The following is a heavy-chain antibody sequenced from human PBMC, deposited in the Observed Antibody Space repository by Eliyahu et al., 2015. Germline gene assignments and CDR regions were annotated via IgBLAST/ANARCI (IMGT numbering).Heavy chain of an antibody. CDR2: IKPDGSLE. CDR3: ARDLYVRAGSEP. Sequence: EVQLVEAGGGLVQPGESLXLSCAAXGFTFDQFWMSWIRQAPGKGPEWVANIKPDGSLEQYVGSVQGRFTISRDNAKNSLYLQMNRLRPEDTAIYYCARDLYVRAGSEPWGQGTLVTVSS. V-gene: IGHV3-7*01. CDR1: GFTFDQFW. J-gene: IGHJ5*02. D-gene: IGHD2-2*02.